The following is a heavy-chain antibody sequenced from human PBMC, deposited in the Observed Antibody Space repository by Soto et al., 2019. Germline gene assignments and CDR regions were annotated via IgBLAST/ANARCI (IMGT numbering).Heavy chain of an antibody. CDR2: ISWDGGST. CDR3: AKAPGMVTSIDY. D-gene: IGHD3-10*01. CDR1: GFTFDDYT. J-gene: IGHJ4*02. V-gene: IGHV3-43*01. Sequence: PGGSLRLSCAASGFTFDDYTMHWARQAPGKGPEWVSLISWDGGSTYYADSVKGRFTISRDNSKNSLYLQMNSLRTEDTALYYCAKAPGMVTSIDYWGQGTLVTVPQ.